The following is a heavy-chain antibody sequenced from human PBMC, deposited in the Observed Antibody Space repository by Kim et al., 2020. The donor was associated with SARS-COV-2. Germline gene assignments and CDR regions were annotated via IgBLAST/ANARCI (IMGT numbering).Heavy chain of an antibody. V-gene: IGHV3-33*01. J-gene: IGHJ6*02. CDR3: ARDEVDHGSYYYGLDV. CDR2: IWVDGTNK. CDR1: GFTFSSYG. D-gene: IGHD2-15*01. Sequence: GGSLRLSCAESGFTFSSYGMHWVRQAPGKGLEWVALIWVDGTNKYYADSVKGRFTISRDNSKNTLYLQMNSLRAEDTAVYYCARDEVDHGSYYYGLDVWGQGTTVTVSS.